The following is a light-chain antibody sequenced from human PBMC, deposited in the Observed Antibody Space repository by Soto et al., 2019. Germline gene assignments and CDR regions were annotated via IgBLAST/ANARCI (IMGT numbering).Light chain of an antibody. V-gene: IGKV3-20*01. CDR1: QRVSSSY. J-gene: IGKJ2*01. Sequence: EIGLTQSPGTLSLSRGESATLSCMASQRVSSSYLAWYQQKPGQAPRLLIYGASSRATGIPDRFSGSGSATDFALTISSLEPEDFSVYYCQQYGSSPYTLGQGTKLETK. CDR3: QQYGSSPYT. CDR2: GAS.